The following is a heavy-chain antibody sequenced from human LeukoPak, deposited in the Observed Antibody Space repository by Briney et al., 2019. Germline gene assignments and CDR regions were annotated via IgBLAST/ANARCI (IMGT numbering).Heavy chain of an antibody. CDR3: ARESSGYFDAFDI. V-gene: IGHV4-39*01. D-gene: IGHD3-22*01. CDR1: GGSISSSSYY. Sequence: SETLSLTCAVSGGSISSSSYYWGWIRQPPGKGLEWNGTIYYSGSPYYNPSLKSRVTISVDMSKNQFSLKLSSVTATDTAVYYCARESSGYFDAFDIWGQGTMVTVSS. J-gene: IGHJ3*02. CDR2: IYYSGSP.